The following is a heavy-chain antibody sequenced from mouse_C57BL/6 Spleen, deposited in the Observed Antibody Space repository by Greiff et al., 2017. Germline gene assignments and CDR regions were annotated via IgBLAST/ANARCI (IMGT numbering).Heavy chain of an antibody. V-gene: IGHV1-26*01. CDR3: ARRWDGYFDV. CDR1: GYTFTDYY. J-gene: IGHJ1*03. D-gene: IGHD4-1*01. CDR2: INPNNGGT. Sequence: EVQLQQSGPELVKPGASVKISCKASGYTFTDYYMNWVKQSHGKSLEWIGDINPNNGGTSYNQKFKGKATLTVDKSSSTAYMELRSLSSEDSAVYYWARRWDGYFDVWGTGTTVTVSS.